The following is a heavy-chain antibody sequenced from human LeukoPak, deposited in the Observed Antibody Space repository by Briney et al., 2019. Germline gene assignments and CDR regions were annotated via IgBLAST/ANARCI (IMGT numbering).Heavy chain of an antibody. Sequence: SETLSLTCSVSGGSIGSNYWSWIRQPAGKGLEWIGRIYTSGNTNYNPSLKSRVTVSLDTSKNHFSLKLSSVTAADTAVYYCARDRAAVGIFDYWGQGTLVIVSS. J-gene: IGHJ4*02. D-gene: IGHD6-13*01. CDR1: GGSIGSNY. V-gene: IGHV4-4*07. CDR3: ARDRAAVGIFDY. CDR2: IYTSGNT.